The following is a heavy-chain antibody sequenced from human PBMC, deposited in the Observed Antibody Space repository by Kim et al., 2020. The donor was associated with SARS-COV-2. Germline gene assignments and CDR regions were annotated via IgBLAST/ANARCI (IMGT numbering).Heavy chain of an antibody. D-gene: IGHD3-16*01. V-gene: IGHV4-59*13. Sequence: SETLSLTCTVSGGSISNYYWNWIRQPPGKELEWMGYIIYSGTTNYNPSSKSRVTTSLKTSKNQFSLNLSSVPAADTAVIFCAGGGINRLAHVWGQGSLVT. J-gene: IGHJ4*02. CDR1: GGSISNYY. CDR2: IIYSGTT. CDR3: AGGGINRLAHV.